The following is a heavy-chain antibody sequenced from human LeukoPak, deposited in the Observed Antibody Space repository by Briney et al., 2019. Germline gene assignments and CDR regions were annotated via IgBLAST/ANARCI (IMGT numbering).Heavy chain of an antibody. D-gene: IGHD6-13*01. CDR3: ASMGSIAAAGTWDY. J-gene: IGHJ4*02. CDR1: GGSISRYY. Sequence: SETLSLTCTVSGGSISRYYCSWIRQPPGKGLEWIGYTYYSGSTNYNPSLKSRVTISVDTSKNQFSLKLSSVTAADTAVYYCASMGSIAAAGTWDYWGQGTLVTVSS. V-gene: IGHV4-59*01. CDR2: TYYSGST.